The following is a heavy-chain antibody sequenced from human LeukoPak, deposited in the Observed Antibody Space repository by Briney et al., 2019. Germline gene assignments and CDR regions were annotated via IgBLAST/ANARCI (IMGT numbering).Heavy chain of an antibody. CDR3: ARVSNHYDFWSGYRASHFDY. CDR1: GFTFSSYW. V-gene: IGHV3-74*01. D-gene: IGHD3-3*01. CDR2: INSDGSST. J-gene: IGHJ4*02. Sequence: PGGSLRLSCAASGFTFSSYWMHWVRQAPGKGLVWVSRINSDGSSTSYADSVKGRFTISRDNAKNTLYLQMNSLRAEDTAVYYCARVSNHYDFWSGYRASHFDYWGQGTLVTVSS.